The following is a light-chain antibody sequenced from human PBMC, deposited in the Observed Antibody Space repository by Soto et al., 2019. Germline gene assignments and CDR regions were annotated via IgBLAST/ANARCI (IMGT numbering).Light chain of an antibody. J-gene: IGKJ1*01. CDR2: LIS. CDR1: ESLVHSDGRTY. CDR3: LQLTHFPWT. Sequence: DVVMTQTPLSSPVTLGQPASISCRSSESLVHSDGRTYLSWLQQRPGQPPRLLLYLISNRFSGVPDRFSGSGAGTDFTLKISRVEAEDVAVYYCLQLTHFPWTFGQGTKVEIK. V-gene: IGKV2-24*01.